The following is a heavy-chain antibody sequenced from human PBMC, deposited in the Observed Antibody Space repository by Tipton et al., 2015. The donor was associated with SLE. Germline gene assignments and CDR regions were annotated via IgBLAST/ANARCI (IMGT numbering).Heavy chain of an antibody. CDR2: IYHSGST. CDR3: ARLTGVVIVLT. D-gene: IGHD2/OR15-2a*01. CDR1: GGSVSSQY. J-gene: IGHJ4*02. V-gene: IGHV4-59*08. Sequence: LRLSCTVSGGSVSSQYWSWIRQPPGKGLEWIGYIYHSGSTNYNPSLKSRVTISLDTSKNRFSLNLRSVTAADTAVYYCARLTGVVIVLTWGQGTLVTVSS.